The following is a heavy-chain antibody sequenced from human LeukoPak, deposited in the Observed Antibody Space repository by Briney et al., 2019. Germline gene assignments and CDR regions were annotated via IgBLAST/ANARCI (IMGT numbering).Heavy chain of an antibody. D-gene: IGHD3-22*01. Sequence: AGGSLRLSCAASGFTFSSYAMSWVRQAPGKGLEWVSAISGSGGSTYYADSVKGRFTISRDNSKNTLYLQMNSLRAEDTAVYYCAIQTDYYDSSGYYYNPYFDYWGQGTLVTVSS. CDR2: ISGSGGST. J-gene: IGHJ4*02. V-gene: IGHV3-23*01. CDR3: AIQTDYYDSSGYYYNPYFDY. CDR1: GFTFSSYA.